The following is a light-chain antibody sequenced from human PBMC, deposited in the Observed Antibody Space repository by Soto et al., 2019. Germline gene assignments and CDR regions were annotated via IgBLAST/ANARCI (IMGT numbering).Light chain of an antibody. V-gene: IGKV1-5*03. CDR3: QQYDSSVYT. CDR1: QSISSW. J-gene: IGKJ2*01. CDR2: RAS. Sequence: DIQMTQCPSTLSASVGDRVTITCRASQSISSWLAWYQQKPGKAPKLLIYRASGLGSGVPSRFSGSGSGTEFTLTISSLQPDDFATYYCQQYDSSVYTFGQGTKLEIK.